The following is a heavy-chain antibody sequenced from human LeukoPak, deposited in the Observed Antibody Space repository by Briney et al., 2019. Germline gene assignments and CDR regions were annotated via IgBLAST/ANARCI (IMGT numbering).Heavy chain of an antibody. J-gene: IGHJ4*02. CDR1: GYTFTGYY. CDR3: ARAPYGSGSYYYYFDY. D-gene: IGHD3-10*01. Sequence: ASVKVPCKASGYTFTGYYMHWVRQDPGQGLEWIGWINPNSGGTNYAQKFQGWVTMTRDTSISTAYMELSRLRSDDTAVYYCARAPYGSGSYYYYFDYWGQGTLVTVSS. CDR2: INPNSGGT. V-gene: IGHV1-2*04.